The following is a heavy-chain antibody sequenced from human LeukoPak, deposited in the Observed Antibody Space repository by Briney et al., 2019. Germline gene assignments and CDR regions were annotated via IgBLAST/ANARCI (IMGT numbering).Heavy chain of an antibody. Sequence: PGESLKISCKGSGYSFTNYWIGWVRQMPGKGLEWMGIIYPGDSDTRYSPSFQGQVTISADKSTSTAYLQWSSLKASDTAMYYCARRYCTNGVCRYFDSWGQGTLVTVSS. CDR1: GYSFTNYW. V-gene: IGHV5-51*01. CDR2: IYPGDSDT. D-gene: IGHD2-8*01. CDR3: ARRYCTNGVCRYFDS. J-gene: IGHJ4*02.